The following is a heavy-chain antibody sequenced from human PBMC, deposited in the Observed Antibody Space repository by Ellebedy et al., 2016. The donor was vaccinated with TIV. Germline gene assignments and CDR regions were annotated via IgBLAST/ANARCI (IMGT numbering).Heavy chain of an antibody. CDR3: AKDRTPGDGYWVFDF. Sequence: GESLKISCAASGFTFSSYAMSWVRQAPGKGLEWVSAIRDSGGSTYYADSMKGRFSISRDNSKNTLYLHMDSLRVEDTAVYYCAKDRTPGDGYWVFDFWGQGTLVTVST. CDR1: GFTFSSYA. CDR2: IRDSGGST. D-gene: IGHD5-18*01. V-gene: IGHV3-23*01. J-gene: IGHJ4*02.